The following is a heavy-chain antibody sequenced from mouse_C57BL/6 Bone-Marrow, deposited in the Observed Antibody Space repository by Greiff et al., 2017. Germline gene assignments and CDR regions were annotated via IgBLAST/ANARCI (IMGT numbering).Heavy chain of an antibody. Sequence: VQLQQSGAELVRPGPSVKMSCKASGYTFTNYWIGWAKQRPGHGLEWIGDIYPGGGYTNYNEKFKGKATLTADKSSSTAYMQVSSLTSEDSAIYYCARSIYDGYYVAWFAYWGQGTLVTVSA. CDR3: ARSIYDGYYVAWFAY. V-gene: IGHV1-63*01. CDR2: IYPGGGYT. CDR1: GYTFTNYW. J-gene: IGHJ3*01. D-gene: IGHD2-3*01.